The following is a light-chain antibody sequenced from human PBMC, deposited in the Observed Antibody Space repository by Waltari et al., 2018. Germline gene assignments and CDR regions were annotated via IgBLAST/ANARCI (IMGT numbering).Light chain of an antibody. Sequence: DIQMTQSPSSLSASVGDRVTITCRASQSISSYLNWYQQKPGKAPELLIYAASSLQSGVPSRFSGSGSGTDVTLTISSLQPEDFATYYCQQSYSTLPLTFGGGTKVEIK. CDR3: QQSYSTLPLT. CDR1: QSISSY. J-gene: IGKJ4*01. V-gene: IGKV1-39*01. CDR2: AAS.